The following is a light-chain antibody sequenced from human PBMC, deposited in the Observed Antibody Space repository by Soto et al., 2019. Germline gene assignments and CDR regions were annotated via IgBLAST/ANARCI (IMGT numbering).Light chain of an antibody. J-gene: IGKJ4*01. V-gene: IGKV3-11*01. CDR2: DVS. Sequence: EVVLTQSPASLSLSPGERATLSCRASQSVSAYLAWYQQKAGQAPRLLIYDVSNRAPGIPARFTGSGSGTDFTLTSSSLEPEDSAVYYCQQRVHWLTFGGGTKVDIK. CDR1: QSVSAY. CDR3: QQRVHWLT.